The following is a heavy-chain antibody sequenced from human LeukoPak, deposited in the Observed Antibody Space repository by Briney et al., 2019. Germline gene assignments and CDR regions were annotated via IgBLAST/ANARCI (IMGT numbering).Heavy chain of an antibody. CDR1: GDSISSSNW. Sequence: PSETLSLTCAVSGDSISSSNWWSWVRQPPGKGLEWIGEVYHSGSTNYNPSLKSRVTISVDKSKNQFSLRLNSVTAADTAVYYCATAGDSYGYFHFDYWGQGTLVTVSS. D-gene: IGHD5-18*01. V-gene: IGHV4-4*02. CDR3: ATAGDSYGYFHFDY. CDR2: VYHSGST. J-gene: IGHJ4*02.